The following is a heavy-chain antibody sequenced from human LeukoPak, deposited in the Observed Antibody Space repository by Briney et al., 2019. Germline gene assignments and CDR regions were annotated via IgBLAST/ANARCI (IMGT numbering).Heavy chain of an antibody. Sequence: ASVKVSCKASGGTFSSYAISWVRPAAGQGLEWMGRIIPILGIANYAQKFQGRVTITADKSTGTAYMELSSLRSEDTAVYYCARGKMVTMVRGVTGGWFDPWGQGTLVTVSS. V-gene: IGHV1-69*04. CDR2: IIPILGIA. J-gene: IGHJ5*02. CDR1: GGTFSSYA. D-gene: IGHD3-10*01. CDR3: ARGKMVTMVRGVTGGWFDP.